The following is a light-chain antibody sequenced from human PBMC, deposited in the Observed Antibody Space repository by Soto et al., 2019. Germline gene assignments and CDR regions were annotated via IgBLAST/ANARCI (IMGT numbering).Light chain of an antibody. CDR2: DAS. V-gene: IGKV1-5*01. CDR3: QQYATYAPSI. CDR1: QSIGTW. J-gene: IGKJ1*01. Sequence: DIQLTQSPSTLSASVGDRITITCRASQSIGTWLAWYQHRPGEGPKLLNHDASSLESGGPSRFSGSGSATEFSLTISRLESGDYGTYHCQQYATYAPSIFGQGTKVEIK.